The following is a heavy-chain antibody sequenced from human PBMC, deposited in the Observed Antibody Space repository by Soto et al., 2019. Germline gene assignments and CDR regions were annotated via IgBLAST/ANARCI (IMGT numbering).Heavy chain of an antibody. V-gene: IGHV3-15*01. CDR3: ATVYCATTRCHAAFDY. CDR2: IKTNSGGGTV. D-gene: IGHD1-26*01. CDR1: GCTFSNGW. J-gene: IGHJ4*02. Sequence: AGSLRLSCAASGCTFSNGWMSWVRQAPGKGLEWIGRIKTNSGGGTVDYASPGRGRFTISRDDSKSMLYLDLNSLKPEDTGVYFCATVYCATTRCHAAFDYWGKGTLVTVSS.